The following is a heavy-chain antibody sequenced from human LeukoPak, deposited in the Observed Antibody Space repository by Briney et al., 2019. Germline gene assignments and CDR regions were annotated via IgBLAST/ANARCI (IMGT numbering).Heavy chain of an antibody. Sequence: PSETLSLTCSDSVRSISSFYWSWIRQPAGKGLDWIGRIYSTGSTNYNPYLTSRATISADPSKTQFSLKVRSVPAADTAVYYCAGVSYGRLDYWGQATLVTVSS. CDR3: AGVSYGRLDY. J-gene: IGHJ4*02. D-gene: IGHD3-10*01. V-gene: IGHV4-4*07. CDR2: IYSTGST. CDR1: VRSISSFY.